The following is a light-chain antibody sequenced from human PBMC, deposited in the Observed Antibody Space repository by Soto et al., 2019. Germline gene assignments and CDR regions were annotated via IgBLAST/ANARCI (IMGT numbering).Light chain of an antibody. CDR3: QSYDSSLRGYV. Sequence: QFVLTQPPSVSGAPGQRVTISCTGSSSNIGAGYDVHWYQQLPGTAPKLLMYGNSNRPSGVPDRFSGSKSGTSASLAITGLQAEDEADYYCQSYDSSLRGYVFATGTKVTVL. CDR2: GNS. CDR1: SSNIGAGYD. V-gene: IGLV1-40*01. J-gene: IGLJ1*01.